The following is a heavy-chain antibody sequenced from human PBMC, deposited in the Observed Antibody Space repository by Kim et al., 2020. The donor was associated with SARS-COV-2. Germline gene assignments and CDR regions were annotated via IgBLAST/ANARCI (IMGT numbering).Heavy chain of an antibody. Sequence: ASVKVSCKASGYTFTGYYMHWVRQAPGQGLEWMGWINPNSGGTNYAQKFQGRVTMTRDTSISTAYMELSRLRSDDTAVYYCAIVWPSGDIVVEAPGDYWGQGTLVTVSS. J-gene: IGHJ4*02. CDR3: AIVWPSGDIVVEAPGDY. D-gene: IGHD2-2*01. V-gene: IGHV1-2*02. CDR2: INPNSGGT. CDR1: GYTFTGYY.